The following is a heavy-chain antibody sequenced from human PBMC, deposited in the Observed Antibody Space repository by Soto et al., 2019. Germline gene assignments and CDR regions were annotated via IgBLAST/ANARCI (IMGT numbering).Heavy chain of an antibody. J-gene: IGHJ4*02. Sequence: EVQLLESGGGLVQPGGSLRLSCAASGFTFSSYAMSWVRQAPGKGLEWVSAISGYGDNTYYADSVKGRFTISRDNSKNTLYQKMNSLRAEDTALYHCAKDRSWVVVGPGAAPFDYWGQGTQVTVSS. CDR3: AKDRSWVVVGPGAAPFDY. CDR1: GFTFSSYA. D-gene: IGHD2-2*01. CDR2: ISGYGDNT. V-gene: IGHV3-23*01.